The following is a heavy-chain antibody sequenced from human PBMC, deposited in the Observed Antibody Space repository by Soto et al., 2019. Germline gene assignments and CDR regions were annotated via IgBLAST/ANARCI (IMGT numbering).Heavy chain of an antibody. CDR3: ARDGQSLAPYALAV. CDR2: IWYDGSNK. J-gene: IGHJ6*02. Sequence: QVQVVESGGGVVQPGRSLRLSCTVSGFTFSGHAMHWVRQAPGKGLEWVAQIWYDGSNKYYADSVKGRFTISRDNSKNILYVQMHSLRVDDTAVYYCARDGQSLAPYALAVWGQGTAVTVSS. D-gene: IGHD6-19*01. CDR1: GFTFSGHA. V-gene: IGHV3-33*01.